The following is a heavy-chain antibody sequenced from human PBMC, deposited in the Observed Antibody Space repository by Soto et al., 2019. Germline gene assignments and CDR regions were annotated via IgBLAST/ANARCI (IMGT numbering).Heavy chain of an antibody. J-gene: IGHJ5*02. V-gene: IGHV4-31*03. CDR3: ARGRSSGLLAIGRVANGFDP. CDR2: IYYSGST. Sequence: SETLSLTCTVSGGSISSGGYYWSWIRQHPGKGLEWIGYIYYSGSTYYNPSLKSRVTISVDTSKNQFSLKLSSVTAADTAVYYCARGRSSGLLAIGRVANGFDPWGQGTLVTVSS. CDR1: GGSISSGGYY. D-gene: IGHD2-21*01.